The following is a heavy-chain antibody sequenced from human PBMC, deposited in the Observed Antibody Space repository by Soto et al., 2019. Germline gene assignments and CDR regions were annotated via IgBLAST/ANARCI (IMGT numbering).Heavy chain of an antibody. CDR2: ISAYNGNT. V-gene: IGHV1-18*01. Sequence: ASVKVSCKASGYTFTSYGISWVRQAPGQGLEWMGWISAYNGNTNYAQKLQGRVTMTTDTSTSTAYMELRSLRSDDTAVYYCARDWDYDSSGYYYTPDYWGQGTPVTVSS. CDR3: ARDWDYDSSGYYYTPDY. CDR1: GYTFTSYG. J-gene: IGHJ4*02. D-gene: IGHD3-22*01.